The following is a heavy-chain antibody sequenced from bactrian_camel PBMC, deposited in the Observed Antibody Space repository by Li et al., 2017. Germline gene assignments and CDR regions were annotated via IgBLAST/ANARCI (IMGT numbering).Heavy chain of an antibody. CDR2: IYSDSSDA. Sequence: HVQLVESGGGSVQAGGSLRLSCAASGFTFSRHDMHWVRQAPGKGLVWVSSIYSDSSDAYYADSVKGRFTITRDDAENTVYLQMDSLKSEDTALYYCATDTRYGGSWEYWGQGTQVTVS. D-gene: IGHD7*01. J-gene: IGHJ4*01. CDR3: ATDTRYGGSWEY. V-gene: IGHV3-2*01. CDR1: GFTFSRHD.